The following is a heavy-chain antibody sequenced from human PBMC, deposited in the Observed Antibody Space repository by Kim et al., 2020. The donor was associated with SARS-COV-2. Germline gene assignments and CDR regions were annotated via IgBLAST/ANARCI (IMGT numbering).Heavy chain of an antibody. Sequence: ASVKVSCKASGYTFTSYAMNWVRQAPGQGLEWMGWINTNTGNPTYAQGFTGRFVFSLDTSVSTAYLQISSLKAEDTAVYYCASSPLRYFDWLLSGSDYWGQGTLVTVSS. J-gene: IGHJ4*02. CDR3: ASSPLRYFDWLLSGSDY. V-gene: IGHV7-4-1*02. D-gene: IGHD3-9*01. CDR2: INTNTGNP. CDR1: GYTFTSYA.